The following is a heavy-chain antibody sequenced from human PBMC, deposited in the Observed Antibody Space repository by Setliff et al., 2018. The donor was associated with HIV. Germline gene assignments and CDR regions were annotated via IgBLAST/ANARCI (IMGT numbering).Heavy chain of an antibody. Sequence: GGSLRLSCAASGFTFSSYAMNWIRQAPGKGLEWVSYISSSGDTVYYADSVKGRFTISRDNAKNSLYLQMNSLRAEDTAVYYCARDLSAYYGSGSYRAFDIWGQGTMVTVSS. CDR1: GFTFSSYA. CDR3: ARDLSAYYGSGSYRAFDI. D-gene: IGHD3-10*01. J-gene: IGHJ3*02. CDR2: ISSSGDTV. V-gene: IGHV3-11*04.